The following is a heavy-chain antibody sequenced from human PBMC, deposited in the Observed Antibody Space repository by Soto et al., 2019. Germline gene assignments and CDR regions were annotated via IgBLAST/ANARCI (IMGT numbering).Heavy chain of an antibody. Sequence: ASETLSLTCTVSGGSISRYYWNWIRQPPGKGLEWIGYIYYSGSTNYNPSLKSRVTISVDTSKNQFSLKLSSVTAADTAVYYCAKDIRQAGSCLDYWGQGTLVTVSS. CDR1: GGSISRYY. CDR3: AKDIRQAGSCLDY. V-gene: IGHV4-59*01. J-gene: IGHJ4*02. D-gene: IGHD2-15*01. CDR2: IYYSGST.